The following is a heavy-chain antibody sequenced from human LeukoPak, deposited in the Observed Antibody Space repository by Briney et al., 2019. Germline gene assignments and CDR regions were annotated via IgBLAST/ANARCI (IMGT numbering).Heavy chain of an antibody. CDR3: AKAPVTTCSGAYCYPFDY. J-gene: IGHJ4*02. D-gene: IGHD2-15*01. V-gene: IGHV3-21*04. CDR1: GFTFSSYS. CDR2: ISSSSSYI. Sequence: GGSLRLSCAASGFTFSSYSMNWVRQAPGKGLEWVSSISSSSSYIYYADSVKGRFTIPRDSYKNTLYLQMNSLRAEDAAVYYCAKAPVTTCSGAYCYPFDYWGQGTLVTVSS.